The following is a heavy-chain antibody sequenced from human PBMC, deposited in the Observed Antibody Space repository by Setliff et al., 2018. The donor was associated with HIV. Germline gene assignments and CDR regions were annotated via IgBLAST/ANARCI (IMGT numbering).Heavy chain of an antibody. J-gene: IGHJ5*02. CDR1: GGSISSDY. V-gene: IGHV4-59*01. Sequence: SETLSLTCTVSGGSISSDYWSWIRQPPGKGLEWIGYIYYSGSTNYNPSLKSRVTMSVDRSKNQFSLRLTSVTAADTAMYYCARVARVHPFDPWGQGTLVTVSS. CDR2: IYYSGST. CDR3: ARVARVHPFDP.